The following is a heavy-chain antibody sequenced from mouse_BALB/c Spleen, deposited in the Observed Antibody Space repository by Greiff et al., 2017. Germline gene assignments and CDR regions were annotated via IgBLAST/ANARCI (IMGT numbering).Heavy chain of an antibody. V-gene: IGHV5-4*02. D-gene: IGHD4-1*01. CDR3: AREGNWDEGYAMDY. CDR2: ISDGGSYT. CDR1: GFTFSDYY. J-gene: IGHJ4*01. Sequence: EVKVVESGGGLVKPGGSLKLSCAASGFTFSDYYMYWVRQTPEKRLEWVATISDGGSYTYYPDSVKGRFTISRDNAKNNLYLQMSSLKSEDTAMYYCAREGNWDEGYAMDYWGQGTSVTVSS.